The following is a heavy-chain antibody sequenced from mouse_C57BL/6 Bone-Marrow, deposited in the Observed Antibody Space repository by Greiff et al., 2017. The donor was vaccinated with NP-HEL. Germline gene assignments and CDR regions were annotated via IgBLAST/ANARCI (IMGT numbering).Heavy chain of an antibody. CDR3: ARRGITTVVSPFAY. CDR1: GSTFTSYG. D-gene: IGHD1-1*01. CDR2: IYPRSGNT. J-gene: IGHJ3*01. V-gene: IGHV1-81*01. Sequence: QVQLQQSGAELARPGASVKLSCKASGSTFTSYGISWVKQRTGQGLEWIGEIYPRSGNTYYNEKFKGKATLTADKSSSTEYMELRSLTSEDSAVYFCARRGITTVVSPFAYWGQGTLVTVSA.